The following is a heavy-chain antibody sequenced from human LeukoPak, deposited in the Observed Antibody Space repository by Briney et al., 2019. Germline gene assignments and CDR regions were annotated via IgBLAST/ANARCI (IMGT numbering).Heavy chain of an antibody. CDR2: IIPIFGTA. D-gene: IGHD6-13*01. V-gene: IGHV1-69*05. Sequence: GASVKVSCKASGGTFSSYAISWVRQAPGQGLEWMGRIIPIFGTANYAQKFQGRVTITTDESTSTAYMELSSLRSEDTVVYYCARGLAAVPYYFDYWGQGTLVTVSS. CDR1: GGTFSSYA. J-gene: IGHJ4*02. CDR3: ARGLAAVPYYFDY.